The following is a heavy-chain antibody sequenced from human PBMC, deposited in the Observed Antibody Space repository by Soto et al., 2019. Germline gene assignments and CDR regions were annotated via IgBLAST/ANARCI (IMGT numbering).Heavy chain of an antibody. CDR2: IYYSGST. J-gene: IGHJ4*02. CDR1: GGSISSGGYY. Sequence: SETLSLTCTVSGGSISSGGYYWSWIRQHPGKGLEWIGYIYYSGSTYYNPSLKSRVTISVDTSKNQFSLKLSSVTAADTAVYYCARVTWKKQRIDYWGQGTLVIVSS. CDR3: ARVTWKKQRIDY. V-gene: IGHV4-31*03. D-gene: IGHD6-25*01.